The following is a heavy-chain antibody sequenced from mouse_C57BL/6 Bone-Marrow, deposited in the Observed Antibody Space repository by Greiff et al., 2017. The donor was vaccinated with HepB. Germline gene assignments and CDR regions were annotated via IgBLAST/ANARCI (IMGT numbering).Heavy chain of an antibody. J-gene: IGHJ4*01. V-gene: IGHV5-12*01. CDR1: GFTFSDYY. D-gene: IGHD1-1*01. Sequence: EVMLVESGGGLVQPGGSLKLSCAASGFTFSDYYMYWVRQTPEKRLEWVAYISNGGGSTYYPDTVKGRFTISRYNAKNTLYLQMSRLKSEDTAMYYCASTTPGAMDYWGQGTSVTVSS. CDR3: ASTTPGAMDY. CDR2: ISNGGGST.